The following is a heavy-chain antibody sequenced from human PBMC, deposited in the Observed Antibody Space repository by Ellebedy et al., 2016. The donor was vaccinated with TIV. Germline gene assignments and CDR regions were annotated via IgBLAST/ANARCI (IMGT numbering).Heavy chain of an antibody. CDR3: ARVSSTAWHIDD. J-gene: IGHJ4*02. CDR1: GGSISSYY. V-gene: IGHV4-59*01. CDR2: IYYSGST. Sequence: SETLSLTXTVSGGSISSYYWSWIRQPPGKGLEWIGYIYYSGSTNYNPSLKSRVTISVDTSKNQFSLKLSSVTAADTAVYYCARVSSTAWHIDDWGQGTLVTVSS. D-gene: IGHD2-2*01.